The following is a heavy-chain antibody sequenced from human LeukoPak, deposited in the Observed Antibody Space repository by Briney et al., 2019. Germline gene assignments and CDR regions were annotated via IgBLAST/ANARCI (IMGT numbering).Heavy chain of an antibody. CDR1: GGSISSGSYY. D-gene: IGHD3-10*01. CDR2: IYTSGST. V-gene: IGHV4-61*02. J-gene: IGHJ4*02. Sequence: PSETLSLTCTVSGGSISSGSYYWSWIRQPAGKGLEWIGRIYTSGSTNYNPSLKSRVTISVDTSKNQFSLKLSSVTAADTAVYYCARGRPRYYGSGSYNYWGQGTLVTVSS. CDR3: ARGRPRYYGSGSYNY.